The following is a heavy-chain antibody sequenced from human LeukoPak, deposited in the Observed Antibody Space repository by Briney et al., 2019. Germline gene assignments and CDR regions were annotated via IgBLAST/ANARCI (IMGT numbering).Heavy chain of an antibody. J-gene: IGHJ4*02. CDR2: IYYSGST. CDR3: ARHEITMVRGVIPYYFDY. V-gene: IGHV4-39*01. Sequence: PSEILSLTCTVSGGSISSSSYYWGWIRQPPGKGLEWIGSIYYSGSTYYNPSLKSRATISVDTSKNQFSLKLSSVTAADTAVYYCARHEITMVRGVIPYYFDYWGQGTLVTVSS. D-gene: IGHD3-10*01. CDR1: GGSISSSSYY.